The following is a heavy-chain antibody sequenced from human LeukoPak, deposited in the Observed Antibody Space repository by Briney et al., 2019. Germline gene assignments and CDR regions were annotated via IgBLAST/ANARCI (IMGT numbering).Heavy chain of an antibody. Sequence: GRSLRLSCAASGFTFSSYAMHWVRQAPGKGLEWVAVISYDGSNKYYADSVKGRFTISRDNSKNTLYLQMNSLRAEDTAVYYCAKDRRLRVVVVTYFDYWGQGTLVTVSS. V-gene: IGHV3-30*04. CDR2: ISYDGSNK. CDR1: GFTFSSYA. D-gene: IGHD3-22*01. J-gene: IGHJ4*02. CDR3: AKDRRLRVVVVTYFDY.